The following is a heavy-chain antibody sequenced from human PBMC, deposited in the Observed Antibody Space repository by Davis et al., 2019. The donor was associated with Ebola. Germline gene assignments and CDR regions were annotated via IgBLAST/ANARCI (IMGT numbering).Heavy chain of an antibody. CDR2: INAGNGNT. Sequence: ASVKVSCKASGYTFTSYAMHWVRQAPGQRLEWMGWINAGNGNTKYSQKFQGRVTITRDTSASTAYMELSSLRSEDTAVYYCARESFSGWSGLIDYWGQGTLVTVSS. CDR3: ARESFSGWSGLIDY. CDR1: GYTFTSYA. V-gene: IGHV1-3*01. D-gene: IGHD6-19*01. J-gene: IGHJ4*02.